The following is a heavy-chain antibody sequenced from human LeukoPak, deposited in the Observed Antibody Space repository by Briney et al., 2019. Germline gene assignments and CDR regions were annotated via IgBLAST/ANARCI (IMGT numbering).Heavy chain of an antibody. D-gene: IGHD2-21*01. V-gene: IGHV4-34*01. Sequence: SETLSLTCAVYGGSFSGYYWSWIRQPPGKGLEWIGEINHSGSTNYNPSLKSRVTISVDTSKNQFSLKLSSVTAADTAVYYCARGQPGISYWMPWGFDYWSQGTLVTVSS. CDR1: GGSFSGYY. CDR3: ARGQPGISYWMPWGFDY. CDR2: INHSGST. J-gene: IGHJ4*02.